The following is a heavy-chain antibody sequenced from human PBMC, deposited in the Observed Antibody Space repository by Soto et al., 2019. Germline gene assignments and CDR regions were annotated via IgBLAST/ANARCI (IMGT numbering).Heavy chain of an antibody. Sequence: GGSLRPSRAASGFRFCRSSKSLGRPAPGKRLEWVSTFRESGGTTHYADPVKGRFTISRDTSNNILFLQMNSLRAEDTAIYYCTKDSHWAIISPTHDYWGQGTLVTVSS. V-gene: IGHV3-23*01. CDR1: GFRFCRSS. CDR2: FRESGGTT. D-gene: IGHD2-2*01. J-gene: IGHJ4*02. CDR3: TKDSHWAIISPTHDY.